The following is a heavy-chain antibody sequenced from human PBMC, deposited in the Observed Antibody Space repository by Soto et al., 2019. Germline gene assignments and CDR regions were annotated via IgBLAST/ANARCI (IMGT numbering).Heavy chain of an antibody. Sequence: GGSLRLSCAASGFTFSSYGMHWVRQAPGKGLEWVAVISYDGSNKYYADSVKGRFTISRDNSKNTLYLQMNSLRAEDTAVYYCAKDHSELRGNPDYWGQGTLVTVSS. J-gene: IGHJ4*02. CDR3: AKDHSELRGNPDY. V-gene: IGHV3-30*18. CDR2: ISYDGSNK. D-gene: IGHD3-16*01. CDR1: GFTFSSYG.